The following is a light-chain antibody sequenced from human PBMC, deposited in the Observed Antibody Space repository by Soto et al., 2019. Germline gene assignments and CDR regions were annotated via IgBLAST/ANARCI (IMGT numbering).Light chain of an antibody. CDR3: QQYGSSPVT. V-gene: IGKV3-20*01. CDR1: QSVSSSY. Sequence: EIVLTQSPCTLSLSPGRRSTLSCRASQSVSSSYLAWYQQKHGQAPRFXIYGASSRATGIPDRFSGSGHGTDFTLTISRLEPEDFAVYYCQQYGSSPVTFGQGTRLEIK. J-gene: IGKJ5*01. CDR2: GAS.